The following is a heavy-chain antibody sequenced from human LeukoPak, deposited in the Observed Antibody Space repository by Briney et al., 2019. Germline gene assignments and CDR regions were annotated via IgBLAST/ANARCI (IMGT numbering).Heavy chain of an antibody. D-gene: IGHD3-16*01. J-gene: IGHJ4*02. CDR2: ISRSASNI. CDR3: ARDPEGFGATYFDY. CDR1: GFSFSSYN. V-gene: IGHV3-21*01. Sequence: GGSLRLSCVASGFSFSSYNMNWVRQAPGKGLEWVSSISRSASNIYYADSVKGRFTISRDNAKNSFYLQMDSLRAEDTAVFYCARDPEGFGATYFDYWGQGTLVTVSS.